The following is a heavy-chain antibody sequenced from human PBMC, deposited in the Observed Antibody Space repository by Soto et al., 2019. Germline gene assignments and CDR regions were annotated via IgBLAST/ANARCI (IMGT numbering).Heavy chain of an antibody. J-gene: IGHJ6*02. D-gene: IGHD5-12*01. CDR3: ARDVYSGYPLDFCMDG. CDR2: INPSGGST. CDR1: GYTFTSYY. Sequence: QVQLVQSGAEVKKPGASVKVSCKASGYTFTSYYMHWVRQAPGQGLEWMGIINPSGGSTSYAQKFQGRVTMTRDTSTSTVYMELSSLRSEDTAVYYCARDVYSGYPLDFCMDGWGQGTTVTVSS. V-gene: IGHV1-46*01.